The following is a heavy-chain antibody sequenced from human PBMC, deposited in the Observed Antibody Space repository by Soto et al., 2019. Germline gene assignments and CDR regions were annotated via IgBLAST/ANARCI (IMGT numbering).Heavy chain of an antibody. CDR2: IGSSGHTT. CDR1: GFTFSSSA. J-gene: IGHJ4*01. CDR3: EEGDRYSGSY. V-gene: IGHV3-23*01. Sequence: EVPLLESGGGLVQPGGSLRLSCVASGFTFSSSAMSWVRQAPGKGLEWVSAIGSSGHTTHYADSVKGRFTISRDNSRNTRFLSMNSLRLDDTALQYCEEGDRYSGSYSGHRTLDTVS. D-gene: IGHD6-19*01.